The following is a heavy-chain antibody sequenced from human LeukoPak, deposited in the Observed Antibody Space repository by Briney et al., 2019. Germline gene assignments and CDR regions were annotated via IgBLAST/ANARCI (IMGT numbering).Heavy chain of an antibody. D-gene: IGHD2-2*01. CDR2: ISSSSTTI. J-gene: IGHJ4*02. V-gene: IGHV3-48*04. CDR1: GFTFSSYS. Sequence: GGSLRLSCAASGFTFSSYSMNWVRQAPGKGLEWISYISSSSTTIYSADSVKGRFTISRDNAKNSLYLQMNSLRAEDTALYYCAKVKVVGYSTFDYWGQGTLVTVSS. CDR3: AKVKVVGYSTFDY.